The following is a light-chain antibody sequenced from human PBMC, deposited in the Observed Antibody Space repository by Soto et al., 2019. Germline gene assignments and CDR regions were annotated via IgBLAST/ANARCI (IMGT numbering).Light chain of an antibody. V-gene: IGLV4-69*01. CDR3: QTWGTGIQV. Sequence: QSVLTQSPSASDSLGASVKLTCTLSSGHSSYAIAWHQQHPEKGPRYLMKLNSAGSHSKGDGIPDRFSGSSSGAERYLTISSLQSEDEADYYCQTWGTGIQVFGGGTKLTVL. CDR2: LNSAGSH. CDR1: SGHSSYA. J-gene: IGLJ2*01.